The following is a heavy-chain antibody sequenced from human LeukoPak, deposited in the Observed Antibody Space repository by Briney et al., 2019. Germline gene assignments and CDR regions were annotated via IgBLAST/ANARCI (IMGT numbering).Heavy chain of an antibody. CDR1: GFTFSSYG. CDR2: IRYDGSNK. J-gene: IGHJ6*03. V-gene: IGHV3-30*02. D-gene: IGHD3-16*01. Sequence: PGGSLRLSCAASGFTFSSYGMHWVRQAPGKGLEWVAFIRYDGSNKYYADSVKGRFTISRDNSKNTLYLQMNSLRAEDTAVYYCARDFRGSYYYMDVWGKGTTVTISS. CDR3: ARDFRGSYYYMDV.